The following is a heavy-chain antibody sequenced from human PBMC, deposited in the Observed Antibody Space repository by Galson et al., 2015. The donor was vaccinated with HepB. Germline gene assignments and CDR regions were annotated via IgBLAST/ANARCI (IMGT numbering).Heavy chain of an antibody. D-gene: IGHD4-17*01. J-gene: IGHJ6*02. Sequence: LRLSCAASGFTFSSYWMHWVRQAPGKGLVWVSRINSDGSSTSYADSVKGRFTISRDNAKNTLYLQMNSLRAEDTAVYYCARRPEPDYAAYYYYGMDVWGQGTTVTVSS. CDR1: GFTFSSYW. CDR2: INSDGSST. CDR3: ARRPEPDYAAYYYYGMDV. V-gene: IGHV3-74*01.